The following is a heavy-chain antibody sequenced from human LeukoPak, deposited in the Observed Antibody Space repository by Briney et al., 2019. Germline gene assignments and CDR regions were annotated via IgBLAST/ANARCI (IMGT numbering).Heavy chain of an antibody. V-gene: IGHV1-8*03. D-gene: IGHD6-13*01. Sequence: VASVKVSCKASGYTFTSYDINWVRQATGQGLEWMGWMNPNSGNTGYAQKFQGRVTITRNTSISTAYMELSSLRSEDTAVYYCARGVGRYSSLLIYVWGQGTLVTVSS. CDR2: MNPNSGNT. J-gene: IGHJ4*02. CDR3: ARGVGRYSSLLIYV. CDR1: GYTFTSYD.